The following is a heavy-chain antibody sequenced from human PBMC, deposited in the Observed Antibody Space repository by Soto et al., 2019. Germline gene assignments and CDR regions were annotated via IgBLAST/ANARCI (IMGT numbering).Heavy chain of an antibody. CDR1: GGSFSGYY. J-gene: IGHJ4*02. CDR2: INHSGSN. V-gene: IGHV4-34*01. Sequence: SETLSLTCAVYGGSFSGYYWSWIRQPPGKGLEWIGEINHSGSNNYNPSLKSRVTISVDTSKNQFSLKLSSVTAADTAVYYCARVNSSSWYYFDYWGQGTLVTVSS. CDR3: ARVNSSSWYYFDY. D-gene: IGHD6-13*01.